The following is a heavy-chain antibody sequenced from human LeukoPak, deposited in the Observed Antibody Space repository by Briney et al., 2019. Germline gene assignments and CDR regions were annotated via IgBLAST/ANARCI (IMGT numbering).Heavy chain of an antibody. Sequence: GGSLRLSCSASGFTFSSYAMQWVRQAPAKGLEWVAVISYDGSNKYYADSVEGRFTISRDNSKNTLYLQMNSLRAEDTAVYYCARITVTTQPRDYWGQGTLVTVSS. CDR3: ARITVTTQPRDY. D-gene: IGHD4-17*01. CDR2: ISYDGSNK. V-gene: IGHV3-30*04. J-gene: IGHJ4*02. CDR1: GFTFSSYA.